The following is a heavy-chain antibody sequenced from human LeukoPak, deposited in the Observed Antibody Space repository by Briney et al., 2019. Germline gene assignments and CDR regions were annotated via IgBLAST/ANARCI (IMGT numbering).Heavy chain of an antibody. Sequence: SETLSLTCTVSGGSISSYYWSWIRQPPGKGLEWIGYIYYSGSTNYNPSLKSRVIISVDTSKNQFSLKLSPVTAADTAVYYCARVGIDYSGNIIKYYFDYWGQGTLVTVSS. CDR2: IYYSGST. CDR3: ARVGIDYSGNIIKYYFDY. D-gene: IGHD4-23*01. CDR1: GGSISSYY. J-gene: IGHJ4*02. V-gene: IGHV4-59*01.